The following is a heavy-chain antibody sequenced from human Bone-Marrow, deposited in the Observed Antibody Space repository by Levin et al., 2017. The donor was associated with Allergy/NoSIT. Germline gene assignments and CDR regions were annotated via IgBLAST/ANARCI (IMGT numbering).Heavy chain of an antibody. CDR2: ISWDSGSI. CDR3: AKDLRALVLVDSNAMDV. D-gene: IGHD3-9*01. J-gene: IGHJ6*01. CDR1: GFTFDDYA. V-gene: IGHV3-9*01. Sequence: GGSLRLSCAASGFTFDDYAMHWVRQAPGKGLEWVSGISWDSGSIGYADSVKGRFSISRDNAKNSLYLQMNSLRGEDTALYYCAKDLRALVLVDSNAMDVWGQGTTVTVSS.